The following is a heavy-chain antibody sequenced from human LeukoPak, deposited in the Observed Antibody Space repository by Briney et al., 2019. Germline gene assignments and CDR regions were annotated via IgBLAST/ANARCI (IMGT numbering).Heavy chain of an antibody. D-gene: IGHD1-26*01. J-gene: IGHJ4*02. Sequence: GRSLRLSCAASGFTFSSYAMSWVRQAPGKGLEWVSAISGSGGSTYYADSVKGRFTISRDNSKNTLYLQMNSLRAEDTAVYYCAKRSNSGSYLYFDYWGQGTLVTVSS. CDR1: GFTFSSYA. CDR2: ISGSGGST. CDR3: AKRSNSGSYLYFDY. V-gene: IGHV3-23*01.